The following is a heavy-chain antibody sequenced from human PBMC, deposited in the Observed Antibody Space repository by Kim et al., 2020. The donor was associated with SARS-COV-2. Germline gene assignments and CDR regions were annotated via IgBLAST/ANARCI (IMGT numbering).Heavy chain of an antibody. D-gene: IGHD3-22*01. J-gene: IGHJ4*02. Sequence: GGSLRLSCAASGFTFSSYSMNWVRQAPGKGLEWVSYISSSSSTIYYADSVKGRFTISRDNAKNSLYLQMNSLRDEDTAVYYCARKWERRHYYDSSGYYPFDYWGQGTLVTVSS. V-gene: IGHV3-48*02. CDR3: ARKWERRHYYDSSGYYPFDY. CDR1: GFTFSSYS. CDR2: ISSSSSTI.